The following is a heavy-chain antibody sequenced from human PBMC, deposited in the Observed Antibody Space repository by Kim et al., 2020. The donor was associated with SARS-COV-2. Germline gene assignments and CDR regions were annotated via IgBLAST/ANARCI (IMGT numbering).Heavy chain of an antibody. CDR3: AREPLIAAAAYYYMDV. Sequence: RFQGRVTITADKSTSTAYMELSSLRSEDTAVYYCAREPLIAAAAYYYMDVWGKGTTVTVSS. D-gene: IGHD6-13*01. V-gene: IGHV1-69*04. J-gene: IGHJ6*03.